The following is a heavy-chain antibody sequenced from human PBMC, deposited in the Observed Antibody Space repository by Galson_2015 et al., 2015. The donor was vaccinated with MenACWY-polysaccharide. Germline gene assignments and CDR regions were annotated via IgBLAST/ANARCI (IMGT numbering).Heavy chain of an antibody. J-gene: IGHJ4*02. CDR2: IAIGSGDI. CDR1: GFTFSTST. Sequence: QSGAEVKKPGESLQISCKASGFTFSTSTIHWVRQARDQRLEWVGWIAIGSGDIRYGQEVQERVTLSKDLSTATAYMELSSLRSVDTAVYFCAAELFRDGCCYFELWGQGSLVTVS. CDR3: AAELFRDGCCYFEL. D-gene: IGHD5-24*01. V-gene: IGHV1-58*02.